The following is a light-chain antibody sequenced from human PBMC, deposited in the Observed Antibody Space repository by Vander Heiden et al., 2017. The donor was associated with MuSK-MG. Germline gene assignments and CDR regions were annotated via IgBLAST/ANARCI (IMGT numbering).Light chain of an antibody. CDR2: AAS. CDR3: QQSDSTPRT. V-gene: IGKV1-39*01. J-gene: IGKJ1*01. CDR1: QSISSS. Sequence: DIQMTQSPSSLSASVGDRVTITCRASQSISSSLNWYHQKPGKAPKLLIYAASSLQTGVPSRFSGSGSGTDFTLTISRLQPEDFATYYCQQSDSTPRTFGQGTKVEIK.